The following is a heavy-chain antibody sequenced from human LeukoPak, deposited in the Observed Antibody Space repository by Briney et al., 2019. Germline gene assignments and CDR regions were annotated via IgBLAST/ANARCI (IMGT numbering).Heavy chain of an antibody. V-gene: IGHV3-74*01. CDR1: GFTFSRYW. J-gene: IGHJ4*02. D-gene: IGHD1-26*01. Sequence: GGSLRLSCAASGFTFSRYWMHWVRQAPGKGLVWVSCIKSDGSSTSIADSAKGRFAISRDNAKNTVYLQMNSLRTEDTAVYYCVRDNRSYNFDYWGQGTLVTVSS. CDR2: IKSDGSST. CDR3: VRDNRSYNFDY.